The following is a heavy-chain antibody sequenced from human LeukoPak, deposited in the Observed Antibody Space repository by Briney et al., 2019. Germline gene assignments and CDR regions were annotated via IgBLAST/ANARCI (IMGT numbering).Heavy chain of an antibody. CDR1: GFTFDDYA. J-gene: IGHJ4*02. V-gene: IGHV3-9*01. Sequence: PGRSLRLSCAASGFTFDDYAMPWVRQAPGKGLEWVSGISWNSGSIGYADSVKGRFTISRDNAKNSLYLQMNSLRAEDTALYYCAKDHSSGWSSPDYWGQGTLVTVSS. D-gene: IGHD6-19*01. CDR2: ISWNSGSI. CDR3: AKDHSSGWSSPDY.